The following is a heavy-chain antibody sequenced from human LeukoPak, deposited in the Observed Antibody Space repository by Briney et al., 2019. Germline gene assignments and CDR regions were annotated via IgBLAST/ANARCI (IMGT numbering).Heavy chain of an antibody. Sequence: ASVTVSCKASGYTFTSYYIHWVRQAPGQGVEWMGIINPSGGSTSYAQKFQGRVTMTRDTSTSTVYMELSSLRSEDTAVYYCARGSDSSGYYHLNWFDPWGQGTLVTVSS. CDR3: ARGSDSSGYYHLNWFDP. D-gene: IGHD3-22*01. V-gene: IGHV1-46*01. CDR2: INPSGGST. CDR1: GYTFTSYY. J-gene: IGHJ5*02.